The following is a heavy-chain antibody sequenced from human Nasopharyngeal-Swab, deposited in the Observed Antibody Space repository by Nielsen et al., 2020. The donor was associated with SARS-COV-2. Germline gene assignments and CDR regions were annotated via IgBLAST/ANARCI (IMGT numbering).Heavy chain of an antibody. CDR2: IYYSGST. J-gene: IGHJ4*02. Sequence: SETLSLTCTVSGGSISSRSYYWGWIRQPPGKGLEWIGSIYYSGSTYYNPSLKSRVTISVDTSKNQFSLKLSSVTAADTAVYYCASHCLGYCALDYWGQGTLVTVSS. CDR3: ASHCLGYCALDY. CDR1: GGSISSRSYY. V-gene: IGHV4-39*01. D-gene: IGHD2-15*01.